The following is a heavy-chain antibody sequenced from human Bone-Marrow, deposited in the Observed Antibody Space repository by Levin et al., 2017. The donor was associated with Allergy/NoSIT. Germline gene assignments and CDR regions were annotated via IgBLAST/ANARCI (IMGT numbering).Heavy chain of an antibody. V-gene: IGHV4-34*01. CDR2: INHSGST. D-gene: IGHD6-19*01. J-gene: IGHJ4*02. CDR3: ARGPNLYEQWLV. CDR1: GGSFSGYY. Sequence: LSQTLSLTCAVYGGSFSGYYWSWIRQPPGKGLEWIGEINHSGSTNYNPSLKSRVTISVDTSKNQFSLKLSSVTAADTAVYYCARGPNLYEQWLVWGQGTLVTVSS.